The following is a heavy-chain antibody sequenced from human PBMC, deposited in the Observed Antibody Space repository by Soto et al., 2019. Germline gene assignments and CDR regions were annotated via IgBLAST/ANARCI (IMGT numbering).Heavy chain of an antibody. CDR1: GFTFTYYA. Sequence: EVQLLESGGGFVQPGGSLRLSCTASGFTFTYYAFSWVLQAPGQGLEWVSAISANGQGIYYADSVRGRFTISRANSKNTVVLHMASLISEDTAGYSCAKARDYPRFHVHYWGQGTLVTISS. CDR2: ISANGQGI. J-gene: IGHJ4*02. V-gene: IGHV3-23*01. D-gene: IGHD3-10*02. CDR3: AKARDYPRFHVHY.